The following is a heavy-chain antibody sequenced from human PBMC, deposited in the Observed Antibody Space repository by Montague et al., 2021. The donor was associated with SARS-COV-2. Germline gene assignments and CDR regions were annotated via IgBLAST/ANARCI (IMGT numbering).Heavy chain of an antibody. CDR1: GGSISNYH. J-gene: IGHJ6*02. V-gene: IGHV4-59*08. CDR3: ARPLRVRRTWQVGDYNHYGMDV. D-gene: IGHD3-10*01. Sequence: SETLSLTCTVSGGSISNYHWNWIRQPPGKGLEWIAYIYYSGSTNYNPSLQSRVTISVDTSRNQFSLRLTSVTAADTAVYYCARPLRVRRTWQVGDYNHYGMDVWGQGTTVTVSS. CDR2: IYYSGST.